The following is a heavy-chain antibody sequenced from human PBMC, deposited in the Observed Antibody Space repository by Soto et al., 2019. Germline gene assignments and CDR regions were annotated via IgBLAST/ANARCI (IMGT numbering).Heavy chain of an antibody. CDR3: ARRHYYGSD. J-gene: IGHJ4*02. CDR1: GFTVSSNY. V-gene: IGHV3-66*04. Sequence: EVELVESGGGLVQPGGSLRLSCAASGFTVSSNYMTWVLQAPGQGLARVSIIYSGGSTYYADSVKGRFTISRDNSKNTLYLQMNSLRAEDTAVDYCARRHYYGSDWGQGTLVTVSS. CDR2: IYSGGST. D-gene: IGHD3-10*01.